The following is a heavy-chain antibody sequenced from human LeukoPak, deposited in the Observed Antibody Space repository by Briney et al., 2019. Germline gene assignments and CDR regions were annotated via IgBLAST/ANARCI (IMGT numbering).Heavy chain of an antibody. CDR2: IYPDDSET. CDR3: ASTVAGNYFYLDV. Sequence: GESLKISCKGSGYSFTSYWIGWVRQMPGKGLEWMGIIYPDDSETLYSPSFQGQVTISVDKTISTAYLQWSSLKASDTAMYYCASTVAGNYFYLDVWGKGTTVTVSS. D-gene: IGHD6-19*01. J-gene: IGHJ6*03. V-gene: IGHV5-51*01. CDR1: GYSFTSYW.